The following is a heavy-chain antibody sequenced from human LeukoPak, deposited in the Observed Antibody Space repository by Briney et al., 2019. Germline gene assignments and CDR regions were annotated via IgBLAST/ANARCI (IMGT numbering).Heavy chain of an antibody. D-gene: IGHD2-15*01. Sequence: SETLALTCTVSGGSIRSYFWSWIRQPPGKGLEWIGYIDYSGSTNYSPSLKSRVTISVDTSKNQFSPNLSSVTAADTALYYCARNGRKCTGGSCYLDYWGQGILVIVSS. CDR2: IDYSGST. J-gene: IGHJ4*02. CDR1: GGSIRSYF. V-gene: IGHV4-59*08. CDR3: ARNGRKCTGGSCYLDY.